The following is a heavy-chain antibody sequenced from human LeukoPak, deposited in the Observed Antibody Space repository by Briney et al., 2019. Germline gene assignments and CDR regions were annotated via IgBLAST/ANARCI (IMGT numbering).Heavy chain of an antibody. Sequence: SETLSLTCTVSGGSISSYYWSWIRQPPGKGLEWIGYIYYSGSTNYNPSLKSRVTISVDTSKNQFSLKLSSVTAADTAVYYCARLSRSSSWYLGWFDPWGQGTLVTVSS. J-gene: IGHJ5*02. CDR3: ARLSRSSSWYLGWFDP. CDR1: GGSISSYY. V-gene: IGHV4-59*08. D-gene: IGHD6-13*01. CDR2: IYYSGST.